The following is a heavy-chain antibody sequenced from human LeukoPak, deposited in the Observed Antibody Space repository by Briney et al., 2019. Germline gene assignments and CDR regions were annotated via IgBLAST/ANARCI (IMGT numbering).Heavy chain of an antibody. CDR2: ISAYNGNT. D-gene: IGHD3-22*01. CDR3: ARHHKGGDSSGHYYVNYFDS. Sequence: GASVKVSCKASGYTFTSYGISWVRQAPGQGLEWMGWISAYNGNTNYAQKLQGRVTITTDTSTSTAYMELRSLRSDDTAVYYCARHHKGGDSSGHYYVNYFDSWGQGTLVTVSS. J-gene: IGHJ4*02. V-gene: IGHV1-18*01. CDR1: GYTFTSYG.